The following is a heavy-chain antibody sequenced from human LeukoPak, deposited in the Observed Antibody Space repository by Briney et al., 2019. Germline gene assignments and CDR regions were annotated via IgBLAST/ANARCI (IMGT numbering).Heavy chain of an antibody. CDR2: IYSGGST. D-gene: IGHD3-10*01. J-gene: IGHJ4*02. Sequence: GGSLRLSCAASGFTVSSNYMSWVRQAPGKGLEWVSVIYSGGSTYYAASVKGRFTISVDNSKNQLYLQMSSLSAADTAVYYCAAPKIRFGHNWGQGTLVTVSS. V-gene: IGHV3-66*02. CDR1: GFTVSSNY. CDR3: AAPKIRFGHN.